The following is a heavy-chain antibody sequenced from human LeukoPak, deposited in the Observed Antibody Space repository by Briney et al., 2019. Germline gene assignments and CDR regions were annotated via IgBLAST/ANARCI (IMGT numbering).Heavy chain of an antibody. J-gene: IGHJ4*02. CDR2: IYSGGST. D-gene: IGHD6-19*01. Sequence: GGSLRLSCAASGFTVSSNYMSWVRQAPGKGLEWVSVIYSGGSTYYADSVKGRFSISRDSSKNTLYLQMNCLRAEDTAVYYCARGRQYSTGWYYFDYWGQGTLVTVSS. V-gene: IGHV3-53*01. CDR1: GFTVSSNY. CDR3: ARGRQYSTGWYYFDY.